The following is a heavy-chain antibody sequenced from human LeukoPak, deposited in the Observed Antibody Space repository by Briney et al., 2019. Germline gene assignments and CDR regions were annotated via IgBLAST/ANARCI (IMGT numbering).Heavy chain of an antibody. D-gene: IGHD3-10*01. CDR3: ARVVYSGSWGYFDY. CDR1: GGSMSTYY. J-gene: IGHJ4*02. Sequence: YPSETLSLTCTVSGGSMSTYYWSWIRQSPGKGLERIGYIYYSGSTSYNPSLKSRLTISIDTSKTQFYLKLSSVTAADTAVYYCARVVYSGSWGYFDYWGQGILVTVSS. CDR2: IYYSGST. V-gene: IGHV4-59*01.